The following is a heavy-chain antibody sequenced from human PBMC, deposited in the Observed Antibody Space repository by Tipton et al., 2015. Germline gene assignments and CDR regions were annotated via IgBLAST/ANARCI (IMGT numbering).Heavy chain of an antibody. J-gene: IGHJ4*02. D-gene: IGHD4-23*01. Sequence: TLSLTCTVSGSSVSSGSYYWSWIRQPPGKELEWIGYIQYSGSTNYNPSLKSRVTISVDTSKTQFSLKMSSVTASDTAVYYCARARGRHGGLFDSWGQGILVTVSS. V-gene: IGHV4-61*01. CDR1: GSSVSSGSYY. CDR3: ARARGRHGGLFDS. CDR2: IQYSGST.